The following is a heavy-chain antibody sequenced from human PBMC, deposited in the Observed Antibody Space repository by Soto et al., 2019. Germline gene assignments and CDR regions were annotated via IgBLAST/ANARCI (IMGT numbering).Heavy chain of an antibody. D-gene: IGHD3-22*01. CDR1: EITFSSYA. CDR2: ISGSGGST. V-gene: IGHV3-23*01. Sequence: SGGSLRLSCTASEITFSSYAMNWVRQAPGKGLEWVSAISGSGGSTYYGDSVKGRFTISRDNSKNTLYLQMNSLRAEDTAVYYCARGLMGAQTYYYDSSGYYGAFDIWGQGTMVTVSS. J-gene: IGHJ3*02. CDR3: ARGLMGAQTYYYDSSGYYGAFDI.